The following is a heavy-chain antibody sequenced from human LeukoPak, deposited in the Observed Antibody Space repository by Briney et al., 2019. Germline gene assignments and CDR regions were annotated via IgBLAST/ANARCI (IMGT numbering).Heavy chain of an antibody. D-gene: IGHD1-7*01. Sequence: GGSLRLSCAASGFTFSSYAMSWVRQAPGKGLEWVSAISGSGGSTYYADSVKGRFTISRDNSKNTLFLQMNSLRAEDTAVYYCASSNWNYGWFDPWGQGTLVTVSS. CDR3: ASSNWNYGWFDP. J-gene: IGHJ5*02. V-gene: IGHV3-23*01. CDR2: ISGSGGST. CDR1: GFTFSSYA.